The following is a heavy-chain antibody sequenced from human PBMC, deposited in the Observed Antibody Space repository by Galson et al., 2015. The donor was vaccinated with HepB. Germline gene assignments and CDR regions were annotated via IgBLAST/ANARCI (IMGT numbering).Heavy chain of an antibody. CDR3: ARTYYYNNGGYYAWYFDL. CDR2: ISSGSSYT. J-gene: IGHJ2*01. V-gene: IGHV3-11*06. CDR1: GFTFSDYD. D-gene: IGHD3-22*01. Sequence: SLRLSCAASGFTFSDYDMSWIRQAPGKGLEWVSDISSGSSYTKYADSLKGRFTISRANARNSLYLQMSSLRTEDTAVYHCARTYYYNNGGYYAWYFDLWGRGTLVTVSS.